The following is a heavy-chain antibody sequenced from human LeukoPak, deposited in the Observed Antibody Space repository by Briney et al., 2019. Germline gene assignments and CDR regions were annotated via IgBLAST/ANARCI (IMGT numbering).Heavy chain of an antibody. J-gene: IGHJ5*02. D-gene: IGHD6-6*01. V-gene: IGHV3-30-3*01. CDR2: ISYDGSNK. CDR3: AKGIAARPNNWFDP. CDR1: GFTFSSYA. Sequence: PGRSLRLSCAASGFTFSSYAMHWVRQAPGKGLEWVAVISYDGSNKYYADSVKGRFTISRDNSKNTLSLQMNSLRAEDTAVYYCAKGIAARPNNWFDPWGQGTLVTVSS.